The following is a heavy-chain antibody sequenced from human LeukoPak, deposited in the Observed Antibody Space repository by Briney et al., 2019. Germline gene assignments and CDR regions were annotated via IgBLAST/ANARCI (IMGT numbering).Heavy chain of an antibody. CDR3: GREETGGPAAINEYFQH. CDR1: GYTFTGYY. D-gene: IGHD2-2*01. Sequence: ASVKVSCKASGYTFTGYYMHWVRQAPGQGLEWMGWINPNSGGTNYAQKFQGRVTMTRDTSISTAYMELSRLRSDDTAVYYCGREETGGPAAINEYFQHWGQGTLVTVSS. J-gene: IGHJ1*01. CDR2: INPNSGGT. V-gene: IGHV1-2*02.